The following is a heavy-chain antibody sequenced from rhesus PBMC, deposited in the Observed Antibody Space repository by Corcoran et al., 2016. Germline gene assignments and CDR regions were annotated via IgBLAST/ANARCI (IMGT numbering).Heavy chain of an antibody. J-gene: IGHJ4*01. CDR2: IDWDDDK. Sequence: QVTLKESGPALVKPTQTLTLTCTFSGFSLSTSGMRVSWIRQPPGKALEGLERIDWDDDKYYSTSLKSRLTISKDTSKNQVVLTMTNMDPVDTATYYCARSGQRLIFDYWGQGVLVTVSS. V-gene: IGHV2S2*01. CDR1: GFSLSTSGMR. D-gene: IGHD6-31*01. CDR3: ARSGQRLIFDY.